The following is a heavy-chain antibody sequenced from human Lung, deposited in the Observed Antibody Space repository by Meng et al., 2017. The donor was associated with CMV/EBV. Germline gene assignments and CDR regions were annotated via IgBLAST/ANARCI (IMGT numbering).Heavy chain of an antibody. CDR1: GGSIRSYY. CDR2: IYYSGST. D-gene: IGHD3-3*01. CDR3: ARDPAASIFGVVTNEGYFDY. Sequence: SETLSLTCTVPGGSIRSYYWSWIRQPPGKGLEWIGYIYYSGSTNYNPSLKSRVTISVDTSKNQFSLKLSSVTAADTAVYYCARDPAASIFGVVTNEGYFDYWGQGTLVTVSS. J-gene: IGHJ4*02. V-gene: IGHV4-59*01.